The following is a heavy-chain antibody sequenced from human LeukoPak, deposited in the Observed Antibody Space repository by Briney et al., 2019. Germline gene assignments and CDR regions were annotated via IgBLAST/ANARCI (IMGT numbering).Heavy chain of an antibody. D-gene: IGHD3-10*01. CDR1: GFTFSSYV. V-gene: IGHV3-30*04. J-gene: IGHJ4*02. CDR2: ISYDGSNE. CDR3: ARKYGSGSGGFDY. Sequence: GGSLRLSCAASGFTFSSYVMHWVRQAPGKGLEWVAIISYDGSNEYYADSVKGRFTISRDNSKNSLYLQMNSLRAEDTAVYYCARKYGSGSGGFDYWGQGTLVTVSS.